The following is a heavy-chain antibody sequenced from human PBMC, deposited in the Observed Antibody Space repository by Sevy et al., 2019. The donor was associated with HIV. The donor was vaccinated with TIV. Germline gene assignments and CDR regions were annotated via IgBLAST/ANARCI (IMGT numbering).Heavy chain of an antibody. J-gene: IGHJ4*02. CDR1: GFTFGDYC. CDR3: TRWKAAQSIFDY. CDR2: LKSDVYGGTV. V-gene: IGHV3-49*04. D-gene: IGHD6-13*01. Sequence: GGSLRLSCTASGFTFGDYCMSWVRQAPGKGLEWVAFLKSDVYGGTVDHAASVRGRFVISRVDSKTIAYLLMNDLKTEDTGVYYCTRWKAAQSIFDYWGQGALVTVSS.